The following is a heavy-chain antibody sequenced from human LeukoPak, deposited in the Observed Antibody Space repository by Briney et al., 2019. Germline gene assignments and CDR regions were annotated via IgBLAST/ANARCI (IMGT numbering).Heavy chain of an antibody. J-gene: IGHJ3*02. Sequence: GRSLRLSCAASGITASSYAMTWVRQAPGKGLEWVSSISGSGDRTMYADSVKGRFTISRDNFKNTLYLQMNSLRAEDTAVYHCAKDPNGDYIGAFDMWGQGTMVTVSS. CDR3: AKDPNGDYIGAFDM. V-gene: IGHV3-23*01. D-gene: IGHD4-17*01. CDR1: GITASSYA. CDR2: ISGSGDRT.